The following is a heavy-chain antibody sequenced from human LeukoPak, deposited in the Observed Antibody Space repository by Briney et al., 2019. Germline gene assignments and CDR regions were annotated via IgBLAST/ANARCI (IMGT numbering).Heavy chain of an antibody. CDR1: GFTFSSYS. D-gene: IGHD2-21*01. CDR2: ISSSNSYI. V-gene: IGHV3-21*01. Sequence: GGSLRLSCAASGFTFSSYSMNWVRQAPGKGLEWVSSISSSNSYIYYADSVKGRFTISRDNAKNSLYLQMNSLRAEDTAVYYCASTVTYCGGDCSGYWGQGILVTVSS. CDR3: ASTVTYCGGDCSGY. J-gene: IGHJ4*02.